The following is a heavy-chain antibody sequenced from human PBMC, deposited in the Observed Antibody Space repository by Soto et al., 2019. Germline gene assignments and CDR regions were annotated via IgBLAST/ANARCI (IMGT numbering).Heavy chain of an antibody. Sequence: QITLKESGPTLVKPTQTLTLTCTFSGFSLTTDRVGVGWIRQPPGEALEWLAVIYWYDSKTYIPSLESRLTITKHTSKDQVALTMTNMDSLDTATYYCAHAYGGRSLYWGQGTLVTVSS. V-gene: IGHV2-5*01. CDR3: AHAYGGRSLY. CDR1: GFSLTTDRVG. CDR2: IYWYDSK. D-gene: IGHD1-26*01. J-gene: IGHJ4*02.